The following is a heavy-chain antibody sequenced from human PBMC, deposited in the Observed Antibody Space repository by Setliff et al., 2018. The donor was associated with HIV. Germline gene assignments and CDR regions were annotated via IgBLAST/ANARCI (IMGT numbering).Heavy chain of an antibody. D-gene: IGHD4-17*01. Sequence: SETLSLTCTVSGDSLSSDYYYWTWIRQHPERGLEWIGYIYYSGSTLYNPSLRSRLSMSVDTSKNQFSLELSSVTAADTAVYFCARDFLRSGYFDSWGQGKLVTVSS. CDR3: ARDFLRSGYFDS. V-gene: IGHV4-31*03. J-gene: IGHJ4*02. CDR2: IYYSGST. CDR1: GDSLSSDYYY.